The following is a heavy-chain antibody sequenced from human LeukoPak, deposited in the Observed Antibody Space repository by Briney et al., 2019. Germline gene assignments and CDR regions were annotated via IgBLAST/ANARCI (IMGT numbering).Heavy chain of an antibody. CDR3: ARDGVIVVVAEGFDY. CDR2: IKQDGSEK. Sequence: GGSLRLSCAASGFTFSSYEMNWVRQAPGKGLEWVANIKQDGSEKYYVDSVKGRFTISRDNAKNSLYLQMNSLRAEDTAVYYCARDGVIVVVAEGFDYWGQGTLVTVSS. V-gene: IGHV3-7*01. CDR1: GFTFSSYE. J-gene: IGHJ4*02. D-gene: IGHD2-15*01.